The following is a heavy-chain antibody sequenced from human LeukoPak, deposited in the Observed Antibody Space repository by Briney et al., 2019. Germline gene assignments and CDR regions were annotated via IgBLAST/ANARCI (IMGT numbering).Heavy chain of an antibody. V-gene: IGHV4-59*01. CDR1: GGSISSYY. J-gene: IGHJ3*02. CDR2: IYYSGST. CDR3: ARVHPETQDAFDI. Sequence: SETLSLTCTVSGGSISSYYWSWIRQPPGKGLEWIGYIYYSGSTNYNPSLKSRVTISVDTSKNQFSLKLSSVTAADTAVYYCARVHPETQDAFDIWGQGTMVTVSS.